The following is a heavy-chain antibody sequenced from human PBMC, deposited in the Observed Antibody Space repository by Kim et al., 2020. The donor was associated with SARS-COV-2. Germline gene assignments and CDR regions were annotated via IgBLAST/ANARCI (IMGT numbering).Heavy chain of an antibody. CDR3: ARHLRYSSSWFTFDY. J-gene: IGHJ4*01. CDR1: GGSISSSSYY. Sequence: ETLSLTCTVSGGSISSSSYYWGWIRQPPGKGLEWIGSIYYSGSTYYNPSLKSRVTISVDTSKNQFSLKLSSVTAADTAVYYCARHLRYSSSWFTFDYWG. V-gene: IGHV4-39*01. D-gene: IGHD6-13*01. CDR2: IYYSGST.